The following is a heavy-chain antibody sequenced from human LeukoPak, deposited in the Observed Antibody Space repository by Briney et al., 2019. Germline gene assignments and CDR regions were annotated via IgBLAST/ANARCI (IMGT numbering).Heavy chain of an antibody. CDR2: ISSNGGST. J-gene: IGHJ4*02. Sequence: GGSLRPSCAASGFSFSSYAIHWVRQAPGKGLEYVSAISSNGGSTYYANSVKGRFTISRDNSKNTLYLQMGSLRAEDMAVYYCAKDRQAYVVVPAAIDYWGQGTLVTVSS. D-gene: IGHD2-2*01. V-gene: IGHV3-64*01. CDR3: AKDRQAYVVVPAAIDY. CDR1: GFSFSSYA.